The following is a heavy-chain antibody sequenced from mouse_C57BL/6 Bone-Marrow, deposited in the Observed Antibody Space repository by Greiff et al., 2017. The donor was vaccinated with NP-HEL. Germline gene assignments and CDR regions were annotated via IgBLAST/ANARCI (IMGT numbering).Heavy chain of an antibody. CDR1: GFSLTSYG. CDR2: IWSGGST. CDR3: ARRGGYYYAMDD. Sequence: VKLMESGPGLVQPSQSLSITCTVSGFSLTSYGVHWVRQSPGKGLEWLGVIWSGGSTDYNAAFISRLSISKDNSKSQVFFKMNSLQADETAIYYCARRGGYYYAMDDWGQGTSVTVSS. V-gene: IGHV2-2*01. J-gene: IGHJ4*01.